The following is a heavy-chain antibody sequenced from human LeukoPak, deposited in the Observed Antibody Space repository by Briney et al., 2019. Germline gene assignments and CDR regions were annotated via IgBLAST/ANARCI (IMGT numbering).Heavy chain of an antibody. J-gene: IGHJ3*02. CDR3: ARAEDCSSTSCPRAFDI. V-gene: IGHV3-48*01. CDR1: GFTFSSYS. Sequence: GGSLRLSCAASGFTFSSYSMNWVRQAPGKGQEWVSYISSSSSTIYYADSVRGRFTISRDNAKNSLYLQMNSLRAEDTAVYYCARAEDCSSTSCPRAFDIWGQGTMVTVSS. CDR2: ISSSSSTI. D-gene: IGHD2-2*01.